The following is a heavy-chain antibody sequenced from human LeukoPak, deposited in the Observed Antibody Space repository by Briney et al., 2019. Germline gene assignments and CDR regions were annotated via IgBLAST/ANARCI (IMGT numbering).Heavy chain of an antibody. V-gene: IGHV4-38-2*02. CDR2: IDHSGST. Sequence: PSETLSLTCTVSGYSISSGYYWGWIRQPPGKGLEWTGSIDHSGSTYYNPSLKSRITISVDTSKNQFSLKLSSVTAADTAVYYCARAAGRDTTSGLDFDYWGQGILVTVSS. D-gene: IGHD1-26*01. CDR1: GYSISSGYY. CDR3: ARAAGRDTTSGLDFDY. J-gene: IGHJ4*02.